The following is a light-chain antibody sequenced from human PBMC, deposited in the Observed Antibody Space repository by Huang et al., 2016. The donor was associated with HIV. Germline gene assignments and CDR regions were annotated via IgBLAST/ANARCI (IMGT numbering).Light chain of an antibody. CDR3: MQALQTPRT. V-gene: IGKV2-28*01. J-gene: IGKJ1*01. CDR2: LGS. Sequence: EIVMTQSPLSLSVTPGEPASISCRSSQGLLHSNGYNYLDWYLQKPGQSPQLLIYLGSNRASGVPDRFSGSGSGTDFTLRIGRVEAEDVGCYYCMQALQTPRTFGQGTKVEIK. CDR1: QGLLHSNGYNY.